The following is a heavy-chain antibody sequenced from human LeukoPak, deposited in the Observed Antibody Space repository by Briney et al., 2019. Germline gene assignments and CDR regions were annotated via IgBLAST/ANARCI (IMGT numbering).Heavy chain of an antibody. CDR1: GYTFTSYA. V-gene: IGHV1-3*01. Sequence: ASVKVSCKASGYTFTSYAMHWVRQAPGQRLEWMGWINAGNGNTKYSQKFQGRVTITRDTSASTAYMELSSLRSEDTAVYYCARAPVVSIGELKSWGQGTLVTVSS. J-gene: IGHJ5*02. CDR3: ARAPVVSIGELKS. CDR2: INAGNGNT. D-gene: IGHD3-10*01.